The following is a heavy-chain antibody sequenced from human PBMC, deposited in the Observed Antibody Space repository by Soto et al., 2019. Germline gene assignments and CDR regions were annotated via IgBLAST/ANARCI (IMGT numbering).Heavy chain of an antibody. V-gene: IGHV3-7*01. CDR1: GFTFSNYW. Sequence: EVQLVESGGGLVQPGGSLGLSCAISGFTFSNYWMGWVRQAPGKGLEWVSNIKQDGSENYYVDSVKGRFTISRDNAKNSLYLQMNSLSAEDTAVYYCARVGDYVWQTYKSDFWGQGTLVTVSS. J-gene: IGHJ4*02. CDR2: IKQDGSEN. CDR3: ARVGDYVWQTYKSDF. D-gene: IGHD3-16*01.